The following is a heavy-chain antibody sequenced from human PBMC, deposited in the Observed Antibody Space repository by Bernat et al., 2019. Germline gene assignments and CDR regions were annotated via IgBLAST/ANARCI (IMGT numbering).Heavy chain of an antibody. CDR3: AKERYSSSSQQDSD. CDR2: ISYYGSNK. D-gene: IGHD6-6*01. V-gene: IGHV3-30*18. Sequence: QVQLVESGGGVVQPGRSLRLSCAASGFTFSSYGMHWVRQAPGKGLGWVVVISYYGSNKSNTNSVEGRFTISRDNSKNTLYLQMNRLRAEDTAVYYCAKERYSSSSQQDSDWGQGTLVTVSS. CDR1: GFTFSSYG. J-gene: IGHJ4*02.